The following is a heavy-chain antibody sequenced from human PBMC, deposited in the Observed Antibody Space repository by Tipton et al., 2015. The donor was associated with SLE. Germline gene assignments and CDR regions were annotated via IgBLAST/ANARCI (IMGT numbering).Heavy chain of an antibody. CDR3: ARVRVDTAMGVFDF. J-gene: IGHJ4*02. Sequence: VQLVQSGAEVKKPGSSVKVSCKASGDTFSTYAINWLRQAPGQGLEWVGGILPLSGTTNYAQNFQGRLTITADESTTTVYMALRSLRSDDTAIYYCARVRVDTAMGVFDFWGQGTLVTVSS. CDR2: ILPLSGTT. CDR1: GDTFSTYA. V-gene: IGHV1-69*01. D-gene: IGHD5-18*01.